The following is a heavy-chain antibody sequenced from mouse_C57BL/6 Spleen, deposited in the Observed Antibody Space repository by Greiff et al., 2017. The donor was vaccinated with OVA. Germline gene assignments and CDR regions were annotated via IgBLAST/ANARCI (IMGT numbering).Heavy chain of an antibody. D-gene: IGHD2-2*01. CDR1: GYAFSSSW. J-gene: IGHJ2*01. CDR2: LYPGDGDT. V-gene: IGHV1-82*01. Sequence: QVQLQQSGPELVKPGASVKISCKASGYAFSSSWMNWVKQRPGKGLEWIGRLYPGDGDTNYNGKFKGKATLTADKSSSTAYMQLSSLTSEDSAVYFCAGGMVTGDYFDYWGQGTTLTVSS. CDR3: AGGMVTGDYFDY.